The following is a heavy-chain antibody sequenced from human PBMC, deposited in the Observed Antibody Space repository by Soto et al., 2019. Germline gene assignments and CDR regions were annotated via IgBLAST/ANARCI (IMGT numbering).Heavy chain of an antibody. CDR3: ARGGYSSSWYGFVDY. CDR2: IYYSGST. CDR1: GGPISSYY. J-gene: IGHJ4*02. V-gene: IGHV4-59*01. D-gene: IGHD6-13*01. Sequence: SETLSLTCTVSGGPISSYYWSWIRQPPGKGLERIGYIYYSGSTNYNPSLKSRVTISVDTSKNQFSLKLSSVTAADTVVYYCARGGYSSSWYGFVDYWGQGTLVTVSS.